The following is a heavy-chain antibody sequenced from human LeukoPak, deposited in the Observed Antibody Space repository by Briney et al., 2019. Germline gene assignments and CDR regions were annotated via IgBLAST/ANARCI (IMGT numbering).Heavy chain of an antibody. CDR2: IYHSGST. V-gene: IGHV4-30-2*01. CDR3: ARGWYAAYFDY. CDR1: GGSISSGGYY. J-gene: IGHJ4*02. D-gene: IGHD6-13*01. Sequence: PSETLSLTCTVSGGSISSGGYYWSWIRQPPGKGLEWIGYIYHSGSTYYNPSLKSRVTISVDRSKNQFSLKLSSVTAADTAVYYCARGWYAAYFDYWGQGTLVTVSS.